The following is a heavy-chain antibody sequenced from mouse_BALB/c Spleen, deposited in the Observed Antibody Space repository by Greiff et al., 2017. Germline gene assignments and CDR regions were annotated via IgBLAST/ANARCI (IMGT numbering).Heavy chain of an antibody. CDR2: ISYSGST. J-gene: IGHJ4*01. Sequence: VQLQQSGPGLVKPSQSLSLTCTVTGYSITSDYAWNWIRQFPGNKLEWMGYISYSGSTSYNPSLKSRISITRDTSKNQFFLQLNSVTTEDTATYYCARGRSVYYAMDYWGQGTSVTVSS. CDR1: GYSITSDYA. CDR3: ARGRSVYYAMDY. V-gene: IGHV3-2*02.